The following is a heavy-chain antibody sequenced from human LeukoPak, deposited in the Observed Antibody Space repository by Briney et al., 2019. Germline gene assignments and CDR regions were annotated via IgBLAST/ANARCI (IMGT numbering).Heavy chain of an antibody. D-gene: IGHD3-10*01. V-gene: IGHV4-34*01. CDR3: ARGPQRHYYGSGRDPIDY. CDR1: GFTFSSYW. Sequence: GSLRLSCAASGFTFSSYWMSWVRQPPGKGLEWIGEINHSGSTNYNPSLKSRVTISVDTSKNQFSLKLSSVTAADTAVYYCARGPQRHYYGSGRDPIDYWGQGTLVTVSS. CDR2: INHSGST. J-gene: IGHJ4*02.